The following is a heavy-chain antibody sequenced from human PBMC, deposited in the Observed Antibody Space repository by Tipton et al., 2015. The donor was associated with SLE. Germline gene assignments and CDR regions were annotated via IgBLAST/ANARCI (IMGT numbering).Heavy chain of an antibody. D-gene: IGHD5-12*01. CDR2: FYYSGST. V-gene: IGHV4-34*01. CDR3: AREAIGIVATIFDY. CDR1: GGSFSGYY. Sequence: TLSLTCAVYGGSFSGYYWGWIRQPPGKGLEWIGNFYYSGSTYYNPSLKSRVTISVDTSKNQFSLKLSSVTAADTAVYYCAREAIGIVATIFDYWGQGTLVTVSS. J-gene: IGHJ4*02.